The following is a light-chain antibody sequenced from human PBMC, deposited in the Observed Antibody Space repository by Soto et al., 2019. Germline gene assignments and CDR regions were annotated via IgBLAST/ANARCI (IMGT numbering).Light chain of an antibody. CDR1: ESVGSN. Sequence: EIVMTQSPATLSVSPGERATLSCRASESVGSNLAWYQQQPGQAHRLLIHGASKRATGIPARFSGSGSGTEFTLTISSLQSEDFAVYYCQQYYKWPTETFGQGTKVDIK. J-gene: IGKJ2*01. V-gene: IGKV3-15*01. CDR3: QQYYKWPTET. CDR2: GAS.